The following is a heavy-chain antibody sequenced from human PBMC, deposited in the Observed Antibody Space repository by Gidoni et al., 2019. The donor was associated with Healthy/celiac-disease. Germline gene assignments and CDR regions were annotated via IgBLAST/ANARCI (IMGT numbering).Heavy chain of an antibody. CDR1: GFTFSNAW. D-gene: IGHD3-10*01. Sequence: EVQLVESGGGLVKPGGSLRLSCAASGFTFSNAWMNWVRQAPGKGLEWVVRIKSKTDGGTTDDAAPVKGRFTISRDDSKNTLYLQMNSLKTEDTAVYYCTHRFGDWGQGTLVTVSS. V-gene: IGHV3-15*07. J-gene: IGHJ4*02. CDR2: IKSKTDGGTT. CDR3: THRFGD.